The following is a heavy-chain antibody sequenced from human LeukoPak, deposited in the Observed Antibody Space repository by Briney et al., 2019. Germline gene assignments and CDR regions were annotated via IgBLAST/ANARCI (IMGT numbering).Heavy chain of an antibody. D-gene: IGHD6-13*01. V-gene: IGHV3-21*01. J-gene: IGHJ3*02. Sequence: GGSLRLSFAASGFTFSSYSMNWVRQAPGKGLEWVSSISTSSSYIYYADSVKGRFTISRDNAKNSLYLQMNSLRAEDTAVYYCARLYTSTWYQAFDIWGQGTMVTVSS. CDR1: GFTFSSYS. CDR3: ARLYTSTWYQAFDI. CDR2: ISTSSSYI.